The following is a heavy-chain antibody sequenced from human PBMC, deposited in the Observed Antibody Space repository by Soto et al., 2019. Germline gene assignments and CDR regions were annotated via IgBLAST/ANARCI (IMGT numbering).Heavy chain of an antibody. CDR3: ARRGGYCSSTSCLANYYYMDV. D-gene: IGHD2-2*01. V-gene: IGHV1-69*02. Sequence: GASVKVSCKASGGTFSSYTISWVRQAPGQGLERMGRIIPILGIANYAQKFQGRVTITADKSTSTAYMELSSLRSEDTAVYYCARRGGYCSSTSCLANYYYMDVWGKGTTVTVSS. J-gene: IGHJ6*03. CDR1: GGTFSSYT. CDR2: IIPILGIA.